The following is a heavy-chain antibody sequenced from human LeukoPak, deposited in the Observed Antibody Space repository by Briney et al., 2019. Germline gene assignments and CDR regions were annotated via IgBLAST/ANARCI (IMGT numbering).Heavy chain of an antibody. CDR2: IRDSGTTT. V-gene: IGHV3-23*01. CDR1: GFTFSTYA. CDR3: ARPGCGGDCYYRMDV. D-gene: IGHD2-21*01. J-gene: IGHJ6*04. Sequence: GGSLRLSCAASGFTFSTYAMAWVRQAPGKGLEWVSAIRDSGTTTFYEDSVKGRFVISRDNSRHTLFLQMNSLRADDTAVYYCARPGCGGDCYYRMDVWGKGTVVTVSS.